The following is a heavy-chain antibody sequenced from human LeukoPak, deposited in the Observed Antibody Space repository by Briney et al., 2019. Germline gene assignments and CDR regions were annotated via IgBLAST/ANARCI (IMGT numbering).Heavy chain of an antibody. CDR2: IYYSGST. V-gene: IGHV4-30-4*01. J-gene: IGHJ4*02. D-gene: IGHD5-18*01. CDR1: GGSISSGDYY. CDR3: ARELSAGYSYGTGYFDY. Sequence: ESSETLSLTCTVSGGSISSGDYYWSWIRQPPGKGLEWIGYIYYSGSTYYNPSLKSRVTISVDTSKNQFSLKLSSVTAADTAVYYCARELSAGYSYGTGYFDYWSQGTLVTVSS.